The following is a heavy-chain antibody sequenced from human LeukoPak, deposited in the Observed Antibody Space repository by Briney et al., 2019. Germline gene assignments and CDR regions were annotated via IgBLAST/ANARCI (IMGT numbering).Heavy chain of an antibody. CDR1: GGSISSYY. CDR3: AHSGYDFWSQTHFDY. D-gene: IGHD5-12*01. CDR2: IYYGGST. J-gene: IGHJ4*02. Sequence: PSETLSLACTVSGGSISSYYWSWIRQPPGKGLEWIGYIYYGGSTNYNPSLKSRVTISVDTSKNQFSLKLSSVTAADTAVYYCAHSGYDFWSQTHFDYWGQGTLVTVSS. V-gene: IGHV4-59*01.